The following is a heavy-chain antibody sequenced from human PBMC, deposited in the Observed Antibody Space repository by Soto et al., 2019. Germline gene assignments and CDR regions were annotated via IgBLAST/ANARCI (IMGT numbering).Heavy chain of an antibody. V-gene: IGHV1-8*02. CDR1: GYTFTSYD. CDR2: MNPNSGNT. J-gene: IGHJ4*02. CDR3: ARASGKGSTSCYTDY. Sequence: ASVKVSCKASGYTFTSYDINWVRQATGQGLEGMGWMNPNSGNTGYAQKFQGRVTMTRNTSISTAYMELSSLRSEDTAVYYCARASGKGSTSCYTDYWGQGTLVTVSS. D-gene: IGHD2-2*02.